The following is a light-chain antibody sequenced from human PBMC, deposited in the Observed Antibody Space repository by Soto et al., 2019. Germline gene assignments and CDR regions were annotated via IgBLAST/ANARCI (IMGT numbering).Light chain of an antibody. Sequence: EIVMTQSPDTLSVSPGERATLSCRASQSVSSNVAWYQQKHGQAPRLLMYGASTRATGTPARFSGSGSGTEFTPTISSLQSEDLAVYYCQQYNNWPPWTFGQGTKVEIK. CDR1: QSVSSN. CDR3: QQYNNWPPWT. J-gene: IGKJ1*01. V-gene: IGKV3-15*01. CDR2: GAS.